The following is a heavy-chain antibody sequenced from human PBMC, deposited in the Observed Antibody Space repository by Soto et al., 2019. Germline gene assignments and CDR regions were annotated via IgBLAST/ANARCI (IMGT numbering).Heavy chain of an antibody. CDR2: IWYDGSNK. Sequence: QVQLVESGGGVVQPGRSLRLSCAASGFTFSSYGMHRVRHAPGKGLEWVAVIWYDGSNKYYADSVKGRFTISRDNSKNTLYLQMNSLRAEDTAVYYSASEYCSGGSCYYYGMDVWGQGTTVTVSS. CDR3: ASEYCSGGSCYYYGMDV. V-gene: IGHV3-33*01. J-gene: IGHJ6*02. CDR1: GFTFSSYG. D-gene: IGHD2-15*01.